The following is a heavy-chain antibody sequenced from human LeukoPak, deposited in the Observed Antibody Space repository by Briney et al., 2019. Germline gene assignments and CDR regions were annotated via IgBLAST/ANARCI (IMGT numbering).Heavy chain of an antibody. CDR3: ARDNGGYNHEYYFDY. Sequence: KPSQTLSLTCAVSGGSISSSNWWSWVRQPPGKGLEWIGEIYHSGSTNYNPSLKSRVTISVDKSKNQFSLKLSSVTAADTAVYYCARDNGGYNHEYYFDYWGQGTLVTVSS. V-gene: IGHV4-4*02. CDR1: GGSISSSNW. CDR2: IYHSGST. J-gene: IGHJ4*02. D-gene: IGHD5-24*01.